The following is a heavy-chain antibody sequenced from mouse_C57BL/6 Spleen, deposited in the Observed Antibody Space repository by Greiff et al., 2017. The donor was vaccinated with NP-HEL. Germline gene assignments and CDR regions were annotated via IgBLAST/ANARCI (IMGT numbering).Heavy chain of an antibody. Sequence: VPLQESGDGLVKPGGSLKLSCAASGFTFSSYAMSWVRQTPEKRLEWVAYISSGGDYIYYADTVKGRFTISRDNARNTLYLQMSSLKSEDTAMYYCTSLYDYGAYWGQGTLVTVSA. V-gene: IGHV5-9-1*02. D-gene: IGHD2-4*01. J-gene: IGHJ3*01. CDR3: TSLYDYGAY. CDR1: GFTFSSYA. CDR2: ISSGGDYI.